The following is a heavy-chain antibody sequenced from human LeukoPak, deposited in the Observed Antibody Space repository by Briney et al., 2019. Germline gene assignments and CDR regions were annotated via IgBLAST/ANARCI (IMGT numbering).Heavy chain of an antibody. D-gene: IGHD3-22*01. CDR2: ISGSGGST. J-gene: IGHJ5*02. V-gene: IGHV3-23*01. Sequence: GGSLRLSCAASGVSFSSYAMSWVRQAPGKGLEWVSAISGSGGSTYYADSVKGRFTISRDNSKNTLYLQMNSLRAEDTAVYYCAKDTDSSGYSGEWWFDPWGQGTLVTVSS. CDR3: AKDTDSSGYSGEWWFDP. CDR1: GVSFSSYA.